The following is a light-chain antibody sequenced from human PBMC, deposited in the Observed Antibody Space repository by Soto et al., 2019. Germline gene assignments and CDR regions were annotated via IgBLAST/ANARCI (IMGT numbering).Light chain of an antibody. CDR3: QQSYSTLIT. J-gene: IGKJ5*01. CDR1: QSISSY. CDR2: AAS. V-gene: IGKV1-39*01. Sequence: DIQMTQSPCSLSTSFGDGVTITCRASQSISSYLNWYQQKPGKAPQFMIYAASSLQSGVPSRFSGSGAGTDVTLTISSLLPQDFATYYCQQSYSTLITFGQGTRLEIK.